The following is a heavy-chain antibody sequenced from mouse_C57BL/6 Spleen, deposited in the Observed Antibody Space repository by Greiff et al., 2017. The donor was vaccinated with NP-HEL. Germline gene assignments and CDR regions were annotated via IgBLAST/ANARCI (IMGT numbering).Heavy chain of an antibody. J-gene: IGHJ2*01. V-gene: IGHV1-50*01. Sequence: VQLQQSGAELVKPGASVKLSCKASGYTFTSYWMQWVKQRPGQGLEWIGEIDPSDSYTNYNQKFKGKATLTVDTSSSTAYMQLSSLTSEDSAVYYCARSGRLRRGIDYWGQGTTLTVSS. D-gene: IGHD2-4*01. CDR1: GYTFTSYW. CDR3: ARSGRLRRGIDY. CDR2: IDPSDSYT.